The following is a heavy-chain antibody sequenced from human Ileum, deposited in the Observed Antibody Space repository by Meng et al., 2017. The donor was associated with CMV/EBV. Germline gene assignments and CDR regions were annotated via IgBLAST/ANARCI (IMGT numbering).Heavy chain of an antibody. Sequence: CAASGFIFSVYAINWVRQAPGKGLEWVAGISGSGISTYYADSVKGRLTISRDNSKNTVYLQMNSLRVDDTAVYYCAKALTTVVTLDYWGQGTLVTVSS. J-gene: IGHJ4*02. D-gene: IGHD4-23*01. CDR1: GFIFSVYA. CDR2: ISGSGIST. CDR3: AKALTTVVTLDY. V-gene: IGHV3-23*01.